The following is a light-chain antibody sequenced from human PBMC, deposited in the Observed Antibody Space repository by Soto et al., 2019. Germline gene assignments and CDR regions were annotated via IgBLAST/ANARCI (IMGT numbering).Light chain of an antibody. CDR2: DVS. V-gene: IGLV2-14*01. Sequence: QSALTQPASVSGSPGQSITISCTGTSSDVGGYNYVSWYQQHPGKAPKFMIYDVSNRPSGVSNRFSGSKSGNTASLTISGLQAEDEFDYYSSSYTTNNTPQIVFGTRTKVTVL. CDR3: SSYTTNNTPQIV. CDR1: SSDVGGYNY. J-gene: IGLJ1*01.